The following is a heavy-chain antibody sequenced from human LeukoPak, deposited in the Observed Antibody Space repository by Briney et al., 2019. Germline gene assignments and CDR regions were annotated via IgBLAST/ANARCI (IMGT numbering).Heavy chain of an antibody. V-gene: IGHV3-21*01. J-gene: IGHJ4*02. D-gene: IGHD6-19*01. CDR1: GFTFSSYG. CDR2: ISTSSSYI. CDR3: ARQQWLDGAYYFDY. Sequence: GRSLRLSYAASGFTFSSYGMHWVHQAPGKGLEWVSFISTSSSYIYYADSVKGRFTISRDNAKNSLYLQMSSLRAEDTAVYYCARQQWLDGAYYFDYWGQGTLVTVSS.